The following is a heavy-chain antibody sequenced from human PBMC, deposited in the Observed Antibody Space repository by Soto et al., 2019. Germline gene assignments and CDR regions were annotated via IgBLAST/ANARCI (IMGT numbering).Heavy chain of an antibody. J-gene: IGHJ4*02. D-gene: IGHD2-2*01. CDR2: ISAYNGNT. CDR3: AREADIVVVPAFDY. V-gene: IGHV1-18*01. CDR1: GYTFTSYG. Sequence: ASVKVSCKASGYTFTSYGISWVRQAPGQGLEWMGWISAYNGNTNYAQKLQGRVTMTTDTSTSTAYMELRSLRSDDTAVYYCAREADIVVVPAFDYWGQGTLVTVSS.